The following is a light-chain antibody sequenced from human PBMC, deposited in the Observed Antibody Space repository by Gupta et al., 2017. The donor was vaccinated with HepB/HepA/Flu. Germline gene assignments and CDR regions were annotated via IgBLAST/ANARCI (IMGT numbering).Light chain of an antibody. V-gene: IGKV1-39*01. CDR2: AAS. J-gene: IGKJ3*01. Sequence: DIQMTQSPSSLSASVGDRVSITCRASQSISRNLNWYQQKPGKAPKLLVYAASSLQSGVPSRFRGSAYGPDFTLTISSRQQEDFAPYYCQQSDSNALLTFGAGTKVDFK. CDR3: QQSDSNALLT. CDR1: QSISRN.